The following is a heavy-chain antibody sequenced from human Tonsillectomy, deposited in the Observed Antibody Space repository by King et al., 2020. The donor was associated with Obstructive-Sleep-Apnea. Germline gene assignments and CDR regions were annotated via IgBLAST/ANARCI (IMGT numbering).Heavy chain of an antibody. CDR2: IYYSGST. CDR1: VGSISSYY. D-gene: IGHD6-13*01. V-gene: IGHV4-59*01. J-gene: IGHJ2*01. CDR3: ARTLSIAAAGTGWYFDL. Sequence: LQLQESGPGLGKPSENLSLTCTVSVGSISSYYWSLIRQPPGKGLECIGDIYYSGSTNYNPSLKSRVTISVDPSKNQFSLKLSSVTAADTAVYYCARTLSIAAAGTGWYFDLWGRGTLVTVSS.